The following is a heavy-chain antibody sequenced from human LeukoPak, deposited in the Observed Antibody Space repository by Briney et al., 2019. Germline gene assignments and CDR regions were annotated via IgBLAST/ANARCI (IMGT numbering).Heavy chain of an antibody. D-gene: IGHD3-10*01. CDR3: ARDNGGAVFDP. CDR1: GGSISSSGYF. J-gene: IGHJ5*02. Sequence: PSETLSLTCTVSGGSISSSGYFWGWIRQPPGKGLEWIGEINYSGSTNYNPSLKSRVTISVDKSKNQFSLKVSSVTAADTAVYYRARDNGGAVFDPWGQGTLVTVSS. V-gene: IGHV4-39*07. CDR2: INYSGST.